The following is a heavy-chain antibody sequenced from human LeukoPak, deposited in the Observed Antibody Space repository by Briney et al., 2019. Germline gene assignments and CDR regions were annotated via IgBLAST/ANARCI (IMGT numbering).Heavy chain of an antibody. CDR1: GDSISSYY. D-gene: IGHD6-6*01. CDR3: ARLTRLSTSPDRYYLDY. Sequence: PSDTLSLTCTVSGDSISSYYWSWIRQPPGKGLEWIGYIYSSGSTNYNPSLKGRVTISIDTSKNQFSLKLSSVTAADSAVYYCARLTRLSTSPDRYYLDYWGQGTLVTVSS. CDR2: IYSSGST. J-gene: IGHJ4*02. V-gene: IGHV4-59*08.